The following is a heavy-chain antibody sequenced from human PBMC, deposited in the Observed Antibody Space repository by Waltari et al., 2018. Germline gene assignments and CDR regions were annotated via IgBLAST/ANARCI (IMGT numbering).Heavy chain of an antibody. CDR2: IRYDGSNK. CDR1: GFTFSSYG. D-gene: IGHD3-16*01. V-gene: IGHV3-30*02. Sequence: QVQLVESGGGVVQPGGSLRLSCTASGFTFSSYGMHWVRQAPGKGLEWVAFIRYDGSNKYYADSVKGRFTISRDNSKNTLYLQMNSLRAEDTAVYYCAKALRLSDKGYFDYWGQGTLVTVSS. CDR3: AKALRLSDKGYFDY. J-gene: IGHJ4*02.